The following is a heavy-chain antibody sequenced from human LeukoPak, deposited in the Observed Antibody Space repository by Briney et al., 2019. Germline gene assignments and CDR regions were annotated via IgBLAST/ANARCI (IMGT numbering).Heavy chain of an antibody. V-gene: IGHV3-21*01. CDR1: GFTFSSYS. Sequence: GGSLRLSCAASGFTFSSYSMNWVRQAPGKGLEWVSSISSSSSYIYYADSVKGRFTISRDNAKNSLYLQMNSLRAEDTAVYYCARNGFIAAAGTDYYYYMDVWGKGTTVTVSS. CDR2: ISSSSSYI. CDR3: ARNGFIAAAGTDYYYYMDV. D-gene: IGHD6-13*01. J-gene: IGHJ6*03.